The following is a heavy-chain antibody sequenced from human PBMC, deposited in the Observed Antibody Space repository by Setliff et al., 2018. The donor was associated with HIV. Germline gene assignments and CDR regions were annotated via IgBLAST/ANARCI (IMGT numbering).Heavy chain of an antibody. D-gene: IGHD5-12*01. CDR2: IYSDGRT. CDR3: ARDKGTSVWWLDY. Sequence: GGPLRLSCAASGFTVSDTHMTWVRQAPGKGLEWVSFIYSDGRTYYAESVKGRFTISRDDSNNTVHLQMNSLRPDDTAVYYCARDKGTSVWWLDYWGQGSLVTVS. V-gene: IGHV3-53*05. CDR1: GFTVSDTH. J-gene: IGHJ4*02.